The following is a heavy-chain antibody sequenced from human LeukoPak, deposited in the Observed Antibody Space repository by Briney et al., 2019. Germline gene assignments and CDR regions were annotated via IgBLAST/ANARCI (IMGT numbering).Heavy chain of an antibody. V-gene: IGHV4-4*02. J-gene: IGHJ4*02. CDR3: WHSGYEAGFDY. CDR1: GGSISSGNW. CDR2: IHHSGSA. Sequence: SGTLSLTCAVSGGSISSGNWWSWVRQPPGKGLEWIGEIHHSGSANYNPSLKSRVTISVDNSKNQFSLKVRSVTAADTAVYYCWHSGYEAGFDYWGQGTLVTVSS. D-gene: IGHD5-12*01.